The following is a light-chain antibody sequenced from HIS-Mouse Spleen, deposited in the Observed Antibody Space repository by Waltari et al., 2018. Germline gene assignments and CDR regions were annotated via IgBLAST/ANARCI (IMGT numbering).Light chain of an antibody. J-gene: IGLJ3*02. CDR1: SSNIGSNY. Sequence: QSVLTQPPSASGTPGQRVTISCSGSSSNIGSNYVYWYQQLPGPAPKLLIYRNKHRPSGVPDRFSGSSSGTSAALAISGRRSEDEADYYCAAWDDSLSGPVFGGGTKLTVL. CDR2: RNK. CDR3: AAWDDSLSGPV. V-gene: IGLV1-47*01.